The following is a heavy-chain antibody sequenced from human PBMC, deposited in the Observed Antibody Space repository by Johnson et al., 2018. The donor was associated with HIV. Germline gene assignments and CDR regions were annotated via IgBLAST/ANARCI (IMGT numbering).Heavy chain of an antibody. D-gene: IGHD6-6*01. Sequence: VQLVESGGGVVQPGGSRRLSCAAFGFTFSHYGMHWVRQAPGKGLEWVSLISWDGGSTYYVDSVKGRFTISRDNAKNSLYRQMNSLRAEDTAVYYCAREGIAARLAAFDIWGQGTMVTVSS. CDR2: ISWDGGST. CDR1: GFTFSHYG. CDR3: AREGIAARLAAFDI. J-gene: IGHJ3*02. V-gene: IGHV3-43D*04.